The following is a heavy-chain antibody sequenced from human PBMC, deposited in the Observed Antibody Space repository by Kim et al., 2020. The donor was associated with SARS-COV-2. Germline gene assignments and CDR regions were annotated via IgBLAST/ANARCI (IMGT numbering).Heavy chain of an antibody. Sequence: GESLKISCKGSGYRFTNYWISWVRQMPGKGLEWMGRIDPKDSYTNYSPSFKGHVTMSADKSISTAYMQWNSLEASDTAVYYCARHEGSGTTGAFGIWGQGAKVTVSS. D-gene: IGHD1-1*01. J-gene: IGHJ3*02. CDR2: IDPKDSYT. CDR3: ARHEGSGTTGAFGI. V-gene: IGHV5-10-1*01. CDR1: GYRFTNYW.